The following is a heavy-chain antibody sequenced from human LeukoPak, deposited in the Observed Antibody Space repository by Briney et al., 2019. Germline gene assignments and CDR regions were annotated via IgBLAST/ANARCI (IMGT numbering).Heavy chain of an antibody. D-gene: IGHD6-19*01. J-gene: IGHJ4*02. CDR1: GYTLTELS. CDR2: FDPEDGET. Sequence: ASVKVSCKVSGYTLTELSMHWVRQAPGKGLEWMGGFDPEDGETIYAQKFQGRVTMTEDTSTDTAYMELSSLRSEDTAVYYCATVGKVAVAGPGAFDYWGQGTLVTVSS. V-gene: IGHV1-24*01. CDR3: ATVGKVAVAGPGAFDY.